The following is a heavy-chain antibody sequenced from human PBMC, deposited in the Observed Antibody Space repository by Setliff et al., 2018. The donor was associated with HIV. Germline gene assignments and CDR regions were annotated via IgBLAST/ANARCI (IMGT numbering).Heavy chain of an antibody. CDR2: ISGSGGST. Sequence: GGSLRLSCAASGITFSSYAMSWVRQAPGKGLEWVSGISGSGGSTYYADSVKGRFTISRDNSKNTLYLQMNSLRAEDTAVYYCAKDPRGYNYGFPDFDYWGQGTLVTVPQ. J-gene: IGHJ4*02. V-gene: IGHV3-23*01. CDR1: GITFSSYA. CDR3: AKDPRGYNYGFPDFDY. D-gene: IGHD5-18*01.